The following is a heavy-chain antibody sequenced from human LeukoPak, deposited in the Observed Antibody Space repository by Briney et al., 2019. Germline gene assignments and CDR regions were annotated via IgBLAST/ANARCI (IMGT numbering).Heavy chain of an antibody. J-gene: IGHJ4*02. Sequence: PVKVSCKASGGTFSSYAISWVCQAPGQGLEWMGRIIPIFGTANYAQKFQGRVTITTDESTSTAYMELSSLRSEDTAVYYCARGAETGEGYFDYWGQGTLVTVSS. CDR1: GGTFSSYA. CDR3: ARGAETGEGYFDY. V-gene: IGHV1-69*05. CDR2: IIPIFGTA. D-gene: IGHD7-27*01.